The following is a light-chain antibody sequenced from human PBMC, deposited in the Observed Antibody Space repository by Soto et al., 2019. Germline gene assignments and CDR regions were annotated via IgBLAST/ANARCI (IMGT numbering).Light chain of an antibody. V-gene: IGLV2-14*01. Sequence: QSALTQPPSVSGSPGQSITISCTGTSDDIGANNYVSWYQHHPGKAPKLLIYEAANRPSGISHRFSGSKSGNTASLTISGLQAEDEADYFCTYYTSASTLVFGGGTKLTVL. CDR1: SDDIGANNY. J-gene: IGLJ2*01. CDR2: EAA. CDR3: TYYTSASTLV.